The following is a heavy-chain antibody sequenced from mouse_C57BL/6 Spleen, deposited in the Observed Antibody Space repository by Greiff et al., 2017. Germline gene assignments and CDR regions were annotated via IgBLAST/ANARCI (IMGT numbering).Heavy chain of an antibody. CDR3: AREGNYYGSSYYWYFDV. J-gene: IGHJ1*03. CDR1: GFTFSDYY. Sequence: DVKLVESEGGLVQPGSSMKLSCTASGFTFSDYYMAWVRQVPEKGLEWVANINYDGSSTYYLDSLKSRFIISRDNAKNILYLQMSSLKSEDTATDYCAREGNYYGSSYYWYFDVWGTGTTVTVSS. V-gene: IGHV5-16*01. CDR2: INYDGSST. D-gene: IGHD1-1*01.